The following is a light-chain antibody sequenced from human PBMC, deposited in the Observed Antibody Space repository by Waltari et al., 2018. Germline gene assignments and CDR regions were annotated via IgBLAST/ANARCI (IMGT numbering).Light chain of an antibody. CDR2: DIN. CDR3: CSYVGSNIYWV. Sequence: QSALTQPRSVSGSPGQSVTISCTGTSSDVGGSNYVSWYQQHPDKAPKLVIYDINNRPSGCPYRFSGPKPGNTASLTISGLQAEDEADYYCCSYVGSNIYWVFGGGTKLTVL. J-gene: IGLJ3*02. CDR1: SSDVGGSNY. V-gene: IGLV2-11*01.